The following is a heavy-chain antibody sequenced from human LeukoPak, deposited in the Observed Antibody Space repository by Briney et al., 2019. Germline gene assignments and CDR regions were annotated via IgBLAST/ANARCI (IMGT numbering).Heavy chain of an antibody. CDR3: ARVPLGYCSSTSCPRGDWFDP. CDR2: ISAYNGNP. D-gene: IGHD2-2*01. Sequence: ASVKVSCKASGYTFTSYGISWVRQAPGQGLEWMGWISAYNGNPNYAQKLQGRVTMTTDTSTSTAYMELRSLRSDDTAVYYCARVPLGYCSSTSCPRGDWFDPWGQGTLVTVSS. V-gene: IGHV1-18*01. J-gene: IGHJ5*02. CDR1: GYTFTSYG.